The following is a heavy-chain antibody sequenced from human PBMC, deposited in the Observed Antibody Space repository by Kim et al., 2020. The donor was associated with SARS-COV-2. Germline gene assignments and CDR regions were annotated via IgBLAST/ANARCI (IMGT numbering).Heavy chain of an antibody. Sequence: GGSLRLSCAASGFTFSSYSMNWVRQAPGKGLEWVSSISSSSSYIYYADSVKGRFTISRDNAKNSLYLQMNSLRAEDTAVYYCARGYSGYDSEYYFDYWGQGTLVTVSS. D-gene: IGHD5-12*01. CDR3: ARGYSGYDSEYYFDY. CDR1: GFTFSSYS. CDR2: ISSSSSYI. J-gene: IGHJ4*02. V-gene: IGHV3-21*01.